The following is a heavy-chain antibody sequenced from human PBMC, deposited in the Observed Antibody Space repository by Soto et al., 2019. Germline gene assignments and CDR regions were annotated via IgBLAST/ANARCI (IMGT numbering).Heavy chain of an antibody. Sequence: EVQLVESGGGLVQPGGSLRLSCAASGYTFSRHWIHWVRQAPGQGPVGVSRISPDGSVTDYADFVEGRFTISRDNAKNTLYVEMSSVRAEDTAVYYCARPRSMSSSGFDIWGQGTMVIVSS. CDR3: ARPRSMSSSGFDI. V-gene: IGHV3-74*01. D-gene: IGHD1-26*01. J-gene: IGHJ3*02. CDR2: ISPDGSVT. CDR1: GYTFSRHW.